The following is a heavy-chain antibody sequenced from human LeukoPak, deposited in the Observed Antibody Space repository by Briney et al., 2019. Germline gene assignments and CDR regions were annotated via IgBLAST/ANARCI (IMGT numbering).Heavy chain of an antibody. V-gene: IGHV1-2*02. D-gene: IGHD3-10*01. CDR1: GYTFTGYY. CDR2: INPNSGGT. CDR3: ARCYHYGSGTPGGDAFDI. J-gene: IGHJ3*02. Sequence: ASVKVSCKAPGYTFTGYYMHWVRQAPGQGLEWMGWINPNSGGTNYAQKFQGRVTMTRDTSISTAYMELSRLRSDDTAVYYCARCYHYGSGTPGGDAFDIWGQGTIVTVSS.